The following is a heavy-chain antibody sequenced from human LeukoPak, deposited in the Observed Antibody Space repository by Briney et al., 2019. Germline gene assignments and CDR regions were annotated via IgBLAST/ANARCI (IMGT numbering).Heavy chain of an antibody. Sequence: GGSLRLSCAASGFTFSSYSMNWVRQAPGKGLEWVSSISSSSSYIYYADSVKGRFTISRDNAKNSLYLQMNSLRAEDTAVYYCARPPSLCGGDCYFTFDYWGQGTLVTVSS. V-gene: IGHV3-21*01. D-gene: IGHD2-21*02. CDR2: ISSSSSYI. J-gene: IGHJ4*02. CDR1: GFTFSSYS. CDR3: ARPPSLCGGDCYFTFDY.